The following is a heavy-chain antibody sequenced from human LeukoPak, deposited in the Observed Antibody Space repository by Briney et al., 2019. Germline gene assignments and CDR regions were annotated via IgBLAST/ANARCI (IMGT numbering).Heavy chain of an antibody. V-gene: IGHV4-39*07. Sequence: RTSETLSLTCTVSGVSISGSGYYWVWIRQPPGKGLEWIATIYYTGSTYYNPSLKSRVTISVDTSKNQFSLKLSSVTAADTAVYYCARGAGDGYTLRIFDYWGQGTLVTVSS. CDR3: ARGAGDGYTLRIFDY. CDR1: GVSISGSGYY. CDR2: IYYTGST. J-gene: IGHJ4*02. D-gene: IGHD5-24*01.